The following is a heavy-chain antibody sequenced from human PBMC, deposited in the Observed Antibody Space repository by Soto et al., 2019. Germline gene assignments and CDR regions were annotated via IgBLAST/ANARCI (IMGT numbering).Heavy chain of an antibody. Sequence: PGGSLRLSCTASGVTFNKYAMTWVRQAPGKGLEWVSAISGGDGSTYYADSVKGRFTISRDNSKNTLFLQMNSLRVEDTAIYYCAKSPSQPRVVSPATIDNPFAHWGQGTRVTVSS. D-gene: IGHD2-2*01. V-gene: IGHV3-23*01. CDR1: GVTFNKYA. J-gene: IGHJ4*02. CDR3: AKSPSQPRVVSPATIDNPFAH. CDR2: ISGGDGST.